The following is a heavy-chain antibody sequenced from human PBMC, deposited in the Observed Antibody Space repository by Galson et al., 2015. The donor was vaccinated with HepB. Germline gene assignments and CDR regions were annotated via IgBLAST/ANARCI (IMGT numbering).Heavy chain of an antibody. Sequence: SLRLSCAASGFTFSTYVMSWVRQPPGKGLEWVSTVSESGGSANYADSVKGRFIISRDNSKNTLYLQMNSPRVEDTAVYYCAKGAFGVVTTIDYYFYYRDVWGKGTTVTVSS. J-gene: IGHJ6*03. CDR1: GFTFSTYV. D-gene: IGHD3-3*01. CDR3: AKGAFGVVTTIDYYFYYRDV. V-gene: IGHV3-23*01. CDR2: VSESGGSA.